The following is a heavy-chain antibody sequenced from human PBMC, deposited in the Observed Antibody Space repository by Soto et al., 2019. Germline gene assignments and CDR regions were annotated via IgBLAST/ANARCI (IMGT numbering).Heavy chain of an antibody. CDR3: AKTPDSHGWYYFDY. CDR2: ISGGAGSA. J-gene: IGHJ4*02. CDR1: GFTFSSYA. V-gene: IGHV3-23*01. Sequence: GGSLRLSCAASGFTFSSYAMTWVRQAPGKGLEWVSAISGGAGSAYYADSVKGRFTVSRDSSRNTRYLQMNSLRAEDTAVYYCAKTPDSHGWYYFDYWGQGTLVTVSS. D-gene: IGHD6-19*01.